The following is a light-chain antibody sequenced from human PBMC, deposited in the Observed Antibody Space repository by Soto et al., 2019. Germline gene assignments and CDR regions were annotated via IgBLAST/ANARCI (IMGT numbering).Light chain of an antibody. CDR2: GAS. J-gene: IGKJ4*01. CDR3: QQYGSVPLT. V-gene: IGKV3-20*01. CDR1: ESVSTNY. Sequence: EIVLTQSPGTLSLSPGERATLSCRASESVSTNYLAWYQQKPGQAPRLLISGASSRAPGIPDRFSGSGSGADFTLTINSLEPEDFAVYYCQQYGSVPLTFGGGTKVEIK.